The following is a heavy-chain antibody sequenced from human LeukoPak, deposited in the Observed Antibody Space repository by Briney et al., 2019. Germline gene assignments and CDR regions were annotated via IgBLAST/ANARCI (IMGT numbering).Heavy chain of an antibody. CDR3: AKDSLVVVAASFDY. CDR1: GFTFSSYA. Sequence: GRSLRLSCAASGFTFSSYAMSWVRQAPGKGLEWVSAISGSGGSTYYADSVKGRFTISRDNSKNTLYLQMNSLRAEDTAVYYCAKDSLVVVAASFDYWGQGTLVTVSS. V-gene: IGHV3-23*01. J-gene: IGHJ4*02. D-gene: IGHD2-15*01. CDR2: ISGSGGST.